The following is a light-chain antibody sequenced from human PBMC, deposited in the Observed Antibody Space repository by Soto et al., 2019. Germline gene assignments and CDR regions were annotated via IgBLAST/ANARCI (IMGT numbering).Light chain of an antibody. CDR1: SSDVGSYNL. CDR3: CSYAGSSTYLV. J-gene: IGLJ2*01. Sequence: QSALTQPASVSGSPGQSITISCTGTSSDVGSYNLVSWYQQHPGKAPKLMIYEGSKRPSGVSNRFSGSKSGNTASLTISGRQADDEADYYCCSYAGSSTYLVFGGGTKLTVL. V-gene: IGLV2-23*01. CDR2: EGS.